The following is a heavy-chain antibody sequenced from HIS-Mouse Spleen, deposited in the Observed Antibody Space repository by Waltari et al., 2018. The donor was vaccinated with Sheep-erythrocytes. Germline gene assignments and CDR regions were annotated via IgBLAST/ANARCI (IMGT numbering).Heavy chain of an antibody. CDR2: INHSGST. D-gene: IGHD6-6*01. CDR3: ARALSIAARPNWFDP. Sequence: LTCAVYGGSFSGYYWSWIRQPPGKGLEWIGEINHSGSTNYNPSLKSRVTISVDTSKNQFSLKLSSVTAADTAVYYCARALSIAARPNWFDPWGQGTLVTVSS. J-gene: IGHJ5*02. V-gene: IGHV4-34*01. CDR1: GGSFSGYY.